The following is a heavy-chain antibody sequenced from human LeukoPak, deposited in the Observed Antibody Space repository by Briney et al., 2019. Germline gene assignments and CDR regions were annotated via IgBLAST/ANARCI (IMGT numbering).Heavy chain of an antibody. J-gene: IGHJ6*03. CDR2: ITTGSSYI. CDR3: ARVEATTARSYYYYMDV. V-gene: IGHV3-21*06. CDR1: GFSFTSYA. Sequence: GGSLRLSCSASGFSFTSYAMNWVRQAPGKGLEWVSSITTGSSYIYYADSVRGRFSVSRDNAKNSLYLEMNSLRAEDTAVYYCARVEATTARSYYYYMDVWGKGTTVTVSS. D-gene: IGHD1-1*01.